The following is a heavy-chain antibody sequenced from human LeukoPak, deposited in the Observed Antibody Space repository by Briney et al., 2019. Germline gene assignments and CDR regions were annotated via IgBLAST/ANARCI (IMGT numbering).Heavy chain of an antibody. D-gene: IGHD5-24*01. CDR1: GFTFSDYY. V-gene: IGHV3-11*01. CDR3: ARTLDGYNRLDY. J-gene: IGHJ4*02. Sequence: GGSLRLSCAASGFTFSDYYMSWIRQAPGKGLEWVSYISGGSAIWYADSVKGRFTISRDNAKNSLYLQMNRLRAEDTAVYYCARTLDGYNRLDYWGQGTLVTVSS. CDR2: ISGGSAI.